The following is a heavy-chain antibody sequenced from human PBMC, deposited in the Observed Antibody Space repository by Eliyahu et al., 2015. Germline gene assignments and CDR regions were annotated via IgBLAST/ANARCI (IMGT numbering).Heavy chain of an antibody. D-gene: IGHD6-19*01. CDR1: GFTFXYHA. Sequence: EVHLLESGGGLVQPGGSLRLSCAGXGFTFXYHAMSWVRLRPGKGLECVXXISAFGGTTXXTDSVKGRFTISRDNSKNTLYLEMNRLSAEDTAIYYCAKGGGYTSGWFEGALDKWGQGTLVTVSS. CDR3: AKGGGYTSGWFEGALDK. CDR2: ISAFGGTT. V-gene: IGHV3-23*01. J-gene: IGHJ4*02.